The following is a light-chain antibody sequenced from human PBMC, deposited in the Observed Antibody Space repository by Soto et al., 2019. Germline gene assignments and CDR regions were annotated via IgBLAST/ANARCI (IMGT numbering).Light chain of an antibody. Sequence: EIVLTQSPATLSLSPGERATLSCRASPSVSSYLAWYQQKPGQAPRLLIYDASNRATGIPARFSGSGSGTDFTLTISSLAPEDFAVYYCQQRSNWPPRFTFGPGTKVDIK. CDR3: QQRSNWPPRFT. CDR2: DAS. V-gene: IGKV3-11*01. CDR1: PSVSSY. J-gene: IGKJ3*01.